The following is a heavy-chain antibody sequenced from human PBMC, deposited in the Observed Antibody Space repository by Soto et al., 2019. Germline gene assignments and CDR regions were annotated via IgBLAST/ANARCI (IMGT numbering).Heavy chain of an antibody. CDR3: ARVERLIAAAGPYAY. D-gene: IGHD6-13*01. CDR1: GYTFTSYG. CDR2: ISAYNGNT. Sequence: ASVKVSCKASGYTFTSYGISWGRQAPGQGLEWMGWISAYNGNTNYAQKLQGRVTMTTDTSTSTAYMELRSLRSDDTAVYYCARVERLIAAAGPYAYWGQGTLVTGSS. J-gene: IGHJ4*02. V-gene: IGHV1-18*01.